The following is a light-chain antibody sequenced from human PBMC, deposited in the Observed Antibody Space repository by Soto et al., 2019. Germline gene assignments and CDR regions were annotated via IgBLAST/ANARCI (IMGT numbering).Light chain of an antibody. Sequence: QSVLTQPPSASGTPGQRVIISCSGSSSHIGSNTVNWYQQLPGTAPKLLIYSNNQRPSGVPDRVSGSKSGPSASLAISGLQSEDEADYYCAAWDDSLNGRYVFGTGTKLTVL. CDR3: AAWDDSLNGRYV. CDR1: SSHIGSNT. CDR2: SNN. J-gene: IGLJ1*01. V-gene: IGLV1-44*01.